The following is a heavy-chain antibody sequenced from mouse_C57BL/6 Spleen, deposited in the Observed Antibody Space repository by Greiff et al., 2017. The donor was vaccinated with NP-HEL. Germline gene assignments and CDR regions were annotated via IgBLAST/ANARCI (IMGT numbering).Heavy chain of an antibody. CDR2: IYPRSGNT. CDR3: ARGGYDYDGDY. V-gene: IGHV1-81*01. J-gene: IGHJ2*01. D-gene: IGHD2-4*01. Sequence: QVQLQQSGAELARPGASVKLSCKASGYTFTSYGISWVKQRTGQGLEWIGEIYPRSGNTYYNEKLKGKATLTADKSSSTAYMELRSLTSEDAAVYFCARGGYDYDGDYWGQGTTLTVSS. CDR1: GYTFTSYG.